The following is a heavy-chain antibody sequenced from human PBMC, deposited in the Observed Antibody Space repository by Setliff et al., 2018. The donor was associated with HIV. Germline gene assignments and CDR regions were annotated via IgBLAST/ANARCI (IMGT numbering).Heavy chain of an antibody. Sequence: SETLSLTCAVYGGSLSGYYWSWIRQPPGKGLEWLGEIHSSGNTNYSPSLKGRVTISVDTPKNQYSLSLRSVTAADTAVYYCARDPKYYYKYFQYWGPGTLVTVSS. D-gene: IGHD1-26*01. CDR1: GGSLSGYY. CDR2: IHSSGNT. J-gene: IGHJ1*01. CDR3: ARDPKYYYKYFQY. V-gene: IGHV4-34*01.